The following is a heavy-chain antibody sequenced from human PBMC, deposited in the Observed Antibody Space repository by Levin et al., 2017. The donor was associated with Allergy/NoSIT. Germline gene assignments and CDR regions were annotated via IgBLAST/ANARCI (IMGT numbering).Heavy chain of an antibody. CDR2: IYYSGST. J-gene: IGHJ4*02. CDR1: GGSISSYY. D-gene: IGHD5-12*01. V-gene: IGHV4-59*01. Sequence: PSETLSLTCTVSGGSISSYYWSWIRQPPGKGLEWIGYIYYSGSTNYNPSLKSRVTISVDTSKNQFSLKLSSVTAADTAVYYCARDLGRGYSGYSLGYWGQGTLVTVSS. CDR3: ARDLGRGYSGYSLGY.